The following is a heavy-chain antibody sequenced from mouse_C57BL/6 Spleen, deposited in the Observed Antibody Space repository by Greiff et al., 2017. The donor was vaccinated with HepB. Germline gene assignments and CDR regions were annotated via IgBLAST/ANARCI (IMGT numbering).Heavy chain of an antibody. V-gene: IGHV1-55*01. CDR3: AIYDGYYGDAMDY. Sequence: QVQLQQPGAELVKPGASVKMSCKASGYTFTSYWITWVKQRPGQGLEWIGDIYPGSGSTNYNEKFKSKATLTVDTSSSTAYMQLSSLTSEDSAVYYCAIYDGYYGDAMDYWGQVTSVTVSS. CDR1: GYTFTSYW. J-gene: IGHJ4*01. D-gene: IGHD2-3*01. CDR2: IYPGSGST.